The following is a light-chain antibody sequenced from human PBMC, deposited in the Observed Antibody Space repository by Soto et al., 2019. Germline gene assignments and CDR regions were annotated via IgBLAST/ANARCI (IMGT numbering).Light chain of an antibody. CDR1: SSNIGSNT. CDR2: GNN. Sequence: QSVLTQPPSASGTPGQRVTISCSGSSSNIGSNTVNWYQQLPGTAPKLLIYGNNQRPSGVPDRFSGSKSGTSASLAISGLQSEDEADYYCAAWGDSLNGPVFGGGTKVTVL. V-gene: IGLV1-44*01. J-gene: IGLJ2*01. CDR3: AAWGDSLNGPV.